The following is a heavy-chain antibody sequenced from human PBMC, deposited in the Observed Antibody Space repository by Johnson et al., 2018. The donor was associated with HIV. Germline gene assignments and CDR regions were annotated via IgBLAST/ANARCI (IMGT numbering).Heavy chain of an antibody. J-gene: IGHJ3*02. V-gene: IGHV3-30*03. CDR1: GFTFSSYG. CDR2: ISYDGSNK. D-gene: IGHD1-26*01. CDR3: ARGRPWGWELRRDAFDI. Sequence: QEKLVESGGGVVQPGRSLRLSCAASGFTFSSYGMHWVRQAPGKGLEWVAVISYDGSNKYYADSVKGRFTISRDNSKNTLYLQMNSLRPEDTALYYCARGRPWGWELRRDAFDIWGQGTMVTVSS.